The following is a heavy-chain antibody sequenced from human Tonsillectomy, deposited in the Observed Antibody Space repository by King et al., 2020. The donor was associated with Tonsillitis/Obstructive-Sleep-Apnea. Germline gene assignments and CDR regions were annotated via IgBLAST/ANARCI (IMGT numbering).Heavy chain of an antibody. V-gene: IGHV4-59*08. CDR3: ASGAAAGYFDY. J-gene: IGHJ4*02. D-gene: IGHD6-13*01. CDR1: GGSISSYY. CDR2: IYYSGSP. Sequence: QLQESGPGLVKPSETLSLTCTVSGGSISSYYWSWIRQPPGKGLEWIGYIYYSGSPNYNPSLKSRVTISVDTSKNQFSLKLSSVTAADTAVYYCASGAAAGYFDYWGQGTLVTVSS.